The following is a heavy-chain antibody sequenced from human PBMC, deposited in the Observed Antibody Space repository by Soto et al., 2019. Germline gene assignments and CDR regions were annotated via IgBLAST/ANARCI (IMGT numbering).Heavy chain of an antibody. CDR3: VRAVGSLYGSGRYIGMDV. D-gene: IGHD3-10*01. V-gene: IGHV3-33*01. CDR1: GFTFSNYG. Sequence: PGGSLRLSCAASGFTFSNYGMYWVRQAPGKGLEWVAVIWYDGSNKYYGDSVKGRFTISRDNSKNTLYLQMNSLKAEDTAVYYCVRAVGSLYGSGRYIGMDVWGQGTTVTVSS. J-gene: IGHJ6*02. CDR2: IWYDGSNK.